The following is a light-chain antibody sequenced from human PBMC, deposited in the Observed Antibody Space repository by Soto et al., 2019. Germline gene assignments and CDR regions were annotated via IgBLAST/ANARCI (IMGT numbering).Light chain of an antibody. CDR3: QQYDNPHT. CDR2: DAS. Sequence: DIQMTQSPSSLSASVGDRVTITCQASQDISNYLNWYQQKPGKAPKLLIYDASNLETGVPSRFSGSGSGTDSTLTISSLQPEDIATYYCQQYDNPHTFGQGTKPEIK. J-gene: IGKJ2*01. CDR1: QDISNY. V-gene: IGKV1-33*01.